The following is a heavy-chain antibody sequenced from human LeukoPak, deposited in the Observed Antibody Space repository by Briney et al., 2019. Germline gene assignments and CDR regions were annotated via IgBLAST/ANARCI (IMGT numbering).Heavy chain of an antibody. CDR3: ARPRRGPIDY. J-gene: IGHJ4*02. CDR2: IYYSGST. D-gene: IGHD3-16*01. Sequence: SETLSLTCTVSGGSISSSSYYLGWIRQPPGKGLEWIGSIYYSGSTYYNPSLKSRVTISVDTSKNQFSLKLSSVTAADTAVYYCARPRRGPIDYWGQGTLVTVSS. CDR1: GGSISSSSYY. V-gene: IGHV4-39*01.